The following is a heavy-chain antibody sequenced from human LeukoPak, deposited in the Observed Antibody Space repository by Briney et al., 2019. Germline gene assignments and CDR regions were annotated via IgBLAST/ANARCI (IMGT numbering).Heavy chain of an antibody. CDR2: IYYTGST. J-gene: IGHJ4*02. CDR1: GGSISTYY. D-gene: IGHD6-19*01. Sequence: PSETLSLTCTVSGGSISTYYWSWIRQPPGKGLEWIGYIYYTGSTNYNPSLKSRVTISVDTSKNQFSLRLSSVTAADTALYYCARHYTSGWYYYFDYWGQGTLVTVSS. V-gene: IGHV4-59*08. CDR3: ARHYTSGWYYYFDY.